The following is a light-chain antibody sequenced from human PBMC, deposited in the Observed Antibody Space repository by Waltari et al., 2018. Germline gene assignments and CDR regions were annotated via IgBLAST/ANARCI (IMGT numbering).Light chain of an antibody. J-gene: IGKJ1*01. Sequence: EIVMTQSPATLSVSPGDGATLSCRASQSISSNLAWYQQKPGQAPRLLIYGASTRATGIPARFSGGGSGAEYTFTIRSLQSDDVAVYYCQQYHDWPPWTFGQGTRVEIK. V-gene: IGKV3-15*01. CDR3: QQYHDWPPWT. CDR2: GAS. CDR1: QSISSN.